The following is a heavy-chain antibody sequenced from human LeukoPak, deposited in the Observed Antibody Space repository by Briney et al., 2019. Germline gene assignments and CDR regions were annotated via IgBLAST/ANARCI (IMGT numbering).Heavy chain of an antibody. CDR3: ARPALYCSSTVCPPYMDV. Sequence: GASLKISCKGAGYSFTSYWTGWGRQMPEKGLEWWGIFSPGNSATKYNAPFQGEATSSANKSISTAYLQWGSLKASDTATYYCARPALYCSSTVCPPYMDVWGKGTTVTVSS. V-gene: IGHV5-51*01. CDR2: FSPGNSAT. J-gene: IGHJ6*03. D-gene: IGHD2-2*01. CDR1: GYSFTSYW.